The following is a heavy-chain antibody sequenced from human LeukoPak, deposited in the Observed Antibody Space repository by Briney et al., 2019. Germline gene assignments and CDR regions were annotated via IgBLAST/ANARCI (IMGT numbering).Heavy chain of an antibody. D-gene: IGHD6-19*01. CDR1: GGSISSYY. V-gene: IGHV4-38-2*02. Sequence: SETLSLTCTVSGGSISSYYWSWIRQPPGKGLEWIGSIYHSGSTYYNPSLKSRVTISVDTSKNQFSLKLSSVTAADTAVYYCARVESSGYLYWGQGTLVTVSS. CDR3: ARVESSGYLY. J-gene: IGHJ4*02. CDR2: IYHSGST.